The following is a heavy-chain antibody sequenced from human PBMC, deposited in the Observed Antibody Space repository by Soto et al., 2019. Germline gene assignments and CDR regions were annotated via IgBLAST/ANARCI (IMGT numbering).Heavy chain of an antibody. D-gene: IGHD1-1*01. Sequence: QVQLQESGPGLVKPSGTLSLSCAVSGGSITNTKWWTWVRQAPGKGLEWIGEISRSEGSTYTPSLKGRGAMSLEPSNNQFSLRLSSVTAADTAVYYCATQTISYTWDVWGQGTTVTVS. CDR3: ATQTISYTWDV. CDR2: ISRSEGS. CDR1: GGSITNTKW. V-gene: IGHV4-4*02. J-gene: IGHJ6*02.